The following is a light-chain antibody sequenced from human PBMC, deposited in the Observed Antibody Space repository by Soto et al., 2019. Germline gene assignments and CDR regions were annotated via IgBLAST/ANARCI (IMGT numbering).Light chain of an antibody. CDR3: GTWDSSLSAV. CDR2: DND. V-gene: IGLV1-51*01. CDR1: SSSIGKNY. Sequence: QSVLTQPPSVSAAPGQKVTISCSGGSSSIGKNYVSWYQQLPGTAPKLLIYDNDKRPSGIPDRFSGSKSGTSATLGITGLQTGDEADYYCGTWDSSLSAVFGGGTKVTVL. J-gene: IGLJ2*01.